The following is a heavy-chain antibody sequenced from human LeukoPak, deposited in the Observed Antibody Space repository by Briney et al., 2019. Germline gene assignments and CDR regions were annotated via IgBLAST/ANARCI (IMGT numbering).Heavy chain of an antibody. V-gene: IGHV4-30-4*01. CDR2: TYYSGST. D-gene: IGHD3-22*01. Sequence: SETLSLTCTVSGVSISSSDYYWSWIRQPPGKGLEWIGYTYYSGSTYYNPSLKSRVTISVDTSKNQFSLKLSSVTAADTAVYYCARPYYYDSRIDPWGQGTLVTVSS. J-gene: IGHJ5*02. CDR1: GVSISSSDYY. CDR3: ARPYYYDSRIDP.